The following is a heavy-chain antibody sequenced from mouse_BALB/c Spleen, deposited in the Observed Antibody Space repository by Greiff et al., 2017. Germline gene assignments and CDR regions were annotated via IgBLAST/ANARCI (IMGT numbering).Heavy chain of an antibody. J-gene: IGHJ2*01. Sequence: ESGPGLVKPSQSLSLTCSVTGYSITSGYYWNWIRQFPGNKLEWMGYISYDGSNNYNPSLKNRISITRDTSKNQFFLKLNSVTTEDTATYYCARAINYFDYGGQGTTLTVSS. CDR3: ARAINYFDY. CDR2: ISYDGSN. V-gene: IGHV3-6*02. CDR1: GYSITSGYY.